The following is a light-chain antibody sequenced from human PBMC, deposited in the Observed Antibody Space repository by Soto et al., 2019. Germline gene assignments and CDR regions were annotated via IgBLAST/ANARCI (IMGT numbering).Light chain of an antibody. CDR3: QQSYSTLSIT. Sequence: DLQMTQSPSSLSASVGDRVTITCRAGESISRHLNWYQQKPGKAPNLLIYAASSLQNGVPSRFSGSGSGTDFTLTISNLQPEDFATYYCQQSYSTLSITFGQGTRLEIK. V-gene: IGKV1-39*01. CDR2: AAS. CDR1: ESISRH. J-gene: IGKJ5*01.